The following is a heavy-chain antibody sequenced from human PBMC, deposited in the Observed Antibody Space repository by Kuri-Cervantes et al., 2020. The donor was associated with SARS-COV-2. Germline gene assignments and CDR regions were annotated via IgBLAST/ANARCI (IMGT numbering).Heavy chain of an antibody. CDR2: IKQDGSEK. D-gene: IGHD6-6*01. CDR3: ARDAYPYSSSSSFSDV. V-gene: IGHV3-7*01. CDR1: GFTFSSYW. Sequence: GESLKISCAASGFTFSSYWMSWVRQAPGKGLEWVANIKQDGSEKYYVDSVKGRFTTSRDNAKNSLYLQMNSLRAEDTAVYYCARDAYPYSSSSSFSDVWGKGTTVTVSS. J-gene: IGHJ6*04.